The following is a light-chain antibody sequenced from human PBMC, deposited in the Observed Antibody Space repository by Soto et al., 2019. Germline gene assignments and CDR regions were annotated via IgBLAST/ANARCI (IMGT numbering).Light chain of an antibody. CDR1: QPIASN. Sequence: EIMMTQSPAAVSVSPGDRAALSCRASQPIASNVAWYQQRPGQPPSLLIYGASTRAPDVPDGFTGSGSGTQFTLTISSLHSEDFATYFCQQYNNWPYTFGQGTMVDIK. CDR3: QQYNNWPYT. V-gene: IGKV3D-15*01. CDR2: GAS. J-gene: IGKJ2*01.